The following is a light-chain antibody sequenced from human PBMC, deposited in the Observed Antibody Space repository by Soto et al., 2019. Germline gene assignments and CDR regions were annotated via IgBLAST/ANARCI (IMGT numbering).Light chain of an antibody. CDR2: DVT. CDR3: SSHGGSNNPYV. Sequence: QPVLTQPPSASGSPGQSVAISCTETSSDIGGYNFVSWYQQHPCKAPKLMIYDVTKRPSGVPDRFSGSKSGNTATLIVSGLQAEDEADYYCSSHGGSNNPYVFGPGTKLTVL. CDR1: SSDIGGYNF. V-gene: IGLV2-8*01. J-gene: IGLJ1*01.